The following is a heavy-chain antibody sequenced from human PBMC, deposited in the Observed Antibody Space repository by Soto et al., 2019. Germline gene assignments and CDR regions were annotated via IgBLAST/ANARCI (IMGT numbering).Heavy chain of an antibody. CDR2: ISAAGDP. V-gene: IGHV3-13*05. Sequence: EVQLVESGGALVQPGGSLSPPVEASGFTFRTYTMPGVRQGTGKGLEWVSGISAAGDPDYADSVEGRFTISRENAQNSFFLQMNSLRVGDTAVYYCARTDRDFYGLDVWGQGTTVIVSS. CDR3: ARTDRDFYGLDV. CDR1: GFTFRTYT. J-gene: IGHJ6*02.